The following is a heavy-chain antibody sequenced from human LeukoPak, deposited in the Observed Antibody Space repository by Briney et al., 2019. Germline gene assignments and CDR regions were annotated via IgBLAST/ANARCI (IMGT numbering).Heavy chain of an antibody. D-gene: IGHD3-10*01. V-gene: IGHV3-9*01. CDR1: GFTFDDYA. CDR2: ISWNSGSI. Sequence: GRSLRLSCAASGFTFDDYAMHWVRQAPGKSLEWVSGISWNSGSIGYADSVKGRFTISRDNAKNSLYLQMNSLRAEDTALYYCAKDGYYGSGSYNYYYGMDVWGQGTTVTVSS. CDR3: AKDGYYGSGSYNYYYGMDV. J-gene: IGHJ6*02.